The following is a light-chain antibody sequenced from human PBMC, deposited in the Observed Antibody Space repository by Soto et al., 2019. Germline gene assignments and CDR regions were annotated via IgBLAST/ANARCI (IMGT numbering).Light chain of an antibody. CDR2: DVS. CDR1: SSDVGGYKY. V-gene: IGLV2-11*01. CDR3: CSSAGSFVV. Sequence: QSALTQPRSVSGSPGQSVTISCTGTSSDVGGYKYVSWYQQHPGKAPKLMIYDVSKRPSGVPDRFSASKSDNTASLTISGLQAEDEADYYCCSSAGSFVVFGGGTKRTVL. J-gene: IGLJ2*01.